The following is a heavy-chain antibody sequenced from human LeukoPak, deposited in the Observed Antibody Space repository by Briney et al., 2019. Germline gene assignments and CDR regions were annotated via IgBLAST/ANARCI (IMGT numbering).Heavy chain of an antibody. CDR2: ISNDGSYI. CDR1: GYSFSSYA. V-gene: IGHV3-23*01. J-gene: IGHJ4*02. Sequence: PGGSLRLSCGGSGYSFSSYAINWVRQTPGQGLEWLSAISNDGSYIFSTDSVKGRFTTSRDNSRNTVYLQMNGLRVEDTAVYYCATAMGSSASTAYFAYWGQGTLVTVSS. CDR3: ATAMGSSASTAYFAY. D-gene: IGHD6-6*01.